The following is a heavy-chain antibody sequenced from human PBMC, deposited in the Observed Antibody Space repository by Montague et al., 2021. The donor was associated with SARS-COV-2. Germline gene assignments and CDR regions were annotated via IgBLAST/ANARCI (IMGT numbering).Heavy chain of an antibody. J-gene: IGHJ2*01. D-gene: IGHD1-1*01. CDR3: AREHAGDWYFDL. V-gene: IGHV4-39*02. Sequence: IYYSGTTFYKPSLKSRVTMSVDTSKNQSSLRLSSVTAADTAVFYCAREHAGDWYFDLGGRGPLFTVSS. CDR2: IYYSGTT.